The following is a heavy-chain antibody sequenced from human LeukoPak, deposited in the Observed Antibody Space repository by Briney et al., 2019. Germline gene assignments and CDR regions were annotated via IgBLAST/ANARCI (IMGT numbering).Heavy chain of an antibody. J-gene: IGHJ4*02. V-gene: IGHV3-23*01. Sequence: GGSLRLSCAASGFTFSSHAMSWVRQAPGKGLEGVSAISGSGGSTYYADSVKGRFTISRDNSKNTLYLQMNSLRSDDTAVYYCAPGDSTSRAVTEIYYFDYWGQGTLVTVSS. CDR3: APGDSTSRAVTEIYYFDY. CDR2: ISGSGGST. CDR1: GFTFSSHA. D-gene: IGHD4-17*01.